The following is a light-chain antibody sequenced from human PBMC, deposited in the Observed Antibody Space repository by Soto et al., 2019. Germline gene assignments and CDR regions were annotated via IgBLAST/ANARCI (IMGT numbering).Light chain of an antibody. CDR3: QQYNGLFT. J-gene: IGKJ3*01. Sequence: DIQMTQSPSTLSASVGDRVILTCRASQSISSWLAWYQQKPGKALKLLIYDASTLEGGVPSRFSGNGSGTEFTLTITGLQPDDFATYFCQQYNGLFTFGPGTKVDIK. CDR1: QSISSW. CDR2: DAS. V-gene: IGKV1-5*01.